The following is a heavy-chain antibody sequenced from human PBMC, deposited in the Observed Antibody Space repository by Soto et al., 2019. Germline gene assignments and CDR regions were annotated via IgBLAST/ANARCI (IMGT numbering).Heavy chain of an antibody. CDR3: AREPGSGRILGY. J-gene: IGHJ4*02. V-gene: IGHV1-69*08. Sequence: QVQLVQSGAEVKKPGSSVKVSCKASGGTFSSYTISWVRQAPGQGLEWMGRIIPILGIAKYAQKFQGRVTITADKSTSTAYMELSSLRSEDTAVYYCAREPGSGRILGYWGQGTPVTVSS. D-gene: IGHD3-10*01. CDR2: IIPILGIA. CDR1: GGTFSSYT.